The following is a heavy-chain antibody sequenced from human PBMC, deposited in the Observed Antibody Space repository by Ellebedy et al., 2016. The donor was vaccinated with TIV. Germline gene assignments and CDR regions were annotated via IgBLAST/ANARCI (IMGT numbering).Heavy chain of an antibody. J-gene: IGHJ5*02. Sequence: SETLSLXCAVYGGSFSGYYWGWIRQPPGKGLEWIGSIYYSGSTYYNPSLKSRVTISVDTSKNQFSLKLSSVTAADTAVYYCASLGIQLWFADYNWFDPWGQGTLVTVSS. CDR1: GGSFSGYY. CDR2: IYYSGST. D-gene: IGHD5-18*01. CDR3: ASLGIQLWFADYNWFDP. V-gene: IGHV4-34*01.